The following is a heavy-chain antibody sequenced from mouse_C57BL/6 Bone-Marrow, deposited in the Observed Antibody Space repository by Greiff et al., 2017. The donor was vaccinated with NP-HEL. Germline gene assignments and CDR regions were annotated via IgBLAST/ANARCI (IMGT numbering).Heavy chain of an antibody. CDR3: ARARYYGSSYYYFDD. CDR2: IHPNSGST. J-gene: IGHJ2*01. V-gene: IGHV1-64*01. D-gene: IGHD1-1*01. Sequence: VQLQQPGAELVKPGASVKLSCKASGYTFTSYWMHWVKQRPGQGLEWIGMIHPNSGSTNYNEKFKSKATLTVDKSSSTAYMQLSSLTSEDSAVYSCARARYYGSSYYYFDDWGQGTTLTVSS. CDR1: GYTFTSYW.